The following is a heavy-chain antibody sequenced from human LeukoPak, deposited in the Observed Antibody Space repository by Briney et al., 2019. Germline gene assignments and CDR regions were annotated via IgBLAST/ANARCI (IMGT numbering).Heavy chain of an antibody. J-gene: IGHJ6*02. CDR1: GFTFSSYA. CDR2: IYSGGST. V-gene: IGHV3-66*01. CDR3: ARDRILWFGELVDV. D-gene: IGHD3-10*01. Sequence: GGSLRLSCAASGFTFSSYAMSWVRQAPGKGLEWVSVIYSGGSTYYADSVKGRFTISRDNSKNTLYLQMNSLRAEDTAVYYCARDRILWFGELVDVWGQGTTVTVSS.